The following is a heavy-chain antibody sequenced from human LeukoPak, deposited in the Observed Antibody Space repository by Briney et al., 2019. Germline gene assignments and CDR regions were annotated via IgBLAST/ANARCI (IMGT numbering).Heavy chain of an antibody. V-gene: IGHV3-43D*03. Sequence: GGSLRLSCAASGFTFDDYAMHWVRQAPGKGLEWVSLISWDGGSTYYADSVKGRFTISRDNSKNSLYLQMNSLRAEDTALYYYAKGYSWSYYYMDVWGKGTTVTVSS. CDR1: GFTFDDYA. D-gene: IGHD2-8*02. CDR2: ISWDGGST. J-gene: IGHJ6*03. CDR3: AKGYSWSYYYMDV.